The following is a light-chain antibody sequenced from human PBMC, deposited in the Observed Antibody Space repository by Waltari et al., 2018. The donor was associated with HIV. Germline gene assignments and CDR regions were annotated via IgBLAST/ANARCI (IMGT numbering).Light chain of an antibody. CDR2: GND. CDR3: ETWENSLSAGV. J-gene: IGLJ3*02. V-gene: IGLV1-51*01. CDR1: TSNIGENY. Sequence: QSVLTQPPSVSAAPGQKVTISCSGRTSNIGENYVSWYQQLPGTAPKLRIYGNDKRPSGIPDRFSGSKSVTSATLDITGVQSGDGADYYCETWENSLSAGVFGGGTKLTVL.